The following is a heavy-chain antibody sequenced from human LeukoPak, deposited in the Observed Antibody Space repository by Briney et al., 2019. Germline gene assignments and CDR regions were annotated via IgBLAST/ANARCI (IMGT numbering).Heavy chain of an antibody. CDR3: AREDYGGSPLDAFDM. J-gene: IGHJ3*02. CDR1: GFTFRGYW. Sequence: GGSLRLSCAASGFTFRGYWMHWVRQPPGKGLVWVSRINTDGSDTSYADSVKGRFTISRDNAKNTLYLQMNSLRAEDTAVYYCAREDYGGSPLDAFDMWGQGTMDTVP. CDR2: INTDGSDT. D-gene: IGHD4-23*01. V-gene: IGHV3-74*01.